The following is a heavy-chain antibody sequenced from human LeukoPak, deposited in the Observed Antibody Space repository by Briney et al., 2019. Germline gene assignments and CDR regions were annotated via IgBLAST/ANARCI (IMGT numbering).Heavy chain of an antibody. CDR1: GFTFSNYA. Sequence: GGSLRLSCAASGFTFSNYAMHWVRQAPGKGLEWVANIKYDGAEQYYVDSVRGRFTISRDNAKNSVSLQMNSLRAEDTAVYYCAREVQRPLDFWGQGILVTVSS. V-gene: IGHV3-7*01. CDR2: IKYDGAEQ. CDR3: AREVQRPLDF. J-gene: IGHJ4*02.